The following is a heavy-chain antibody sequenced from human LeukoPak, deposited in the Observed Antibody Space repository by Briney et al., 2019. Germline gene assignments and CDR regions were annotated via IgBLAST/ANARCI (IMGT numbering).Heavy chain of an antibody. V-gene: IGHV1-18*01. Sequence: ASVTVSCKASGYSFTTSGISWVRQAPGQGLEWMGWISAYNGNTNYAQMLQGRVTMTTDTSTNTAYMELRNLRSDDTAVYYCASGGGWLEIDYWGQGTLVTVSS. J-gene: IGHJ4*02. D-gene: IGHD3-16*01. CDR2: ISAYNGNT. CDR3: ASGGGWLEIDY. CDR1: GYSFTTSG.